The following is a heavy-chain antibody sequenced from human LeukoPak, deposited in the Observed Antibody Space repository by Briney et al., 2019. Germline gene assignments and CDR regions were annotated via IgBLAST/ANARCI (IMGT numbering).Heavy chain of an antibody. CDR1: GFTFSSYS. J-gene: IGHJ4*02. D-gene: IGHD6-13*01. CDR3: ARDRYGGIAAAGTVIDY. V-gene: IGHV3-21*01. Sequence: GGSLRLSCAASGFTFSSYSMNWVRQAPGKGLEWVSSISSSSSCIYYADSVKGRFTISRDNAKNSLYLQMNSLRAEDTAVYYCARDRYGGIAAAGTVIDYWGQGTLVTVSS. CDR2: ISSSSSCI.